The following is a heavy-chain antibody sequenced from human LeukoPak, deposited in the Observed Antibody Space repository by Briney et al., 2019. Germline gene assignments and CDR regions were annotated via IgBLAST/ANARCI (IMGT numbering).Heavy chain of an antibody. CDR2: MNPNSGNT. CDR3: ARGTDYGDYEDY. V-gene: IGHV1-8*01. J-gene: IGHJ4*02. D-gene: IGHD4-17*01. Sequence: ASVKVSCTASVYTFTSYNINWVRQATGQGLEWMGWMNPNSGNTGYAQKFQGRVTMTRNTYISTAYMELSSLRSEDTAVYYCARGTDYGDYEDYWGQGTLVTVSS. CDR1: VYTFTSYN.